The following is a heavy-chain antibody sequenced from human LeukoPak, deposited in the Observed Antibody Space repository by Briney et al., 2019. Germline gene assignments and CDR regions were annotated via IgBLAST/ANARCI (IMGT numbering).Heavy chain of an antibody. J-gene: IGHJ4*02. D-gene: IGHD3-16*02. CDR3: ARSDYVWGSYPGY. CDR1: GYTFTDYY. CDR2: INPNSGGT. V-gene: IGHV1-2*02. Sequence: GASVKVSCKASGYTFTDYYMHWVRQAPGQGLEWVGWINPNSGGTNYAQKFQARVTMTRDTSSSTAYMELSRLRSDDTAVYYCARSDYVWGSYPGYWGQGTLVTVSS.